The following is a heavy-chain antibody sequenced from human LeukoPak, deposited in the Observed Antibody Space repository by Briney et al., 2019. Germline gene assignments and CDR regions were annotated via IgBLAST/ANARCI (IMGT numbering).Heavy chain of an antibody. CDR2: INPSGGST. J-gene: IGHJ4*02. Sequence: ASVKVSCKASGYTFTSYYMHWVRQAPGQGLEWMGIINPSGGSTSYAQKFQGRVTMTRDTSTSTVYVELSSLRSEDTAVYYCARDPQVEESTPCFDYWGQGTLVTVSS. CDR1: GYTFTSYY. V-gene: IGHV1-46*01. CDR3: ARDPQVEESTPCFDY.